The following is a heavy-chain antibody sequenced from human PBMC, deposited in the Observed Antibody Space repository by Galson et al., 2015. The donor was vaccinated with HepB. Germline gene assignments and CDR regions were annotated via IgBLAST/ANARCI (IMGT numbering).Heavy chain of an antibody. Sequence: SLRLSCAASGFTFSSHSMNWVRQAPGKGLEWFSYISGSSVSIYYADSVKGRFTISRDNDQNSLYLQMDSLRVEDTAVYYCARVYCTGGSCYGTGFDYWGQGILVTVSS. J-gene: IGHJ4*02. CDR3: ARVYCTGGSCYGTGFDY. CDR1: GFTFSSHS. D-gene: IGHD2-8*02. V-gene: IGHV3-48*01. CDR2: ISGSSVSI.